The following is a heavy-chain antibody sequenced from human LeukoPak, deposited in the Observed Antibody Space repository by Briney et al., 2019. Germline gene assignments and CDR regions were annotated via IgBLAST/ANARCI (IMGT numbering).Heavy chain of an antibody. CDR1: GGSISSYY. CDR2: IYTSGST. D-gene: IGHD1-26*01. Sequence: KASETLSLTCTVSGGSISSYYWSWIRQPAGKGLEWIGRIYTSGSTNYNPSLKSRVTMSVDTSKNQFSLKLSSVTAADTAVYYCAGKDSGSYYGAGGYYYMDVWGKGTTVTISS. V-gene: IGHV4-4*07. J-gene: IGHJ6*03. CDR3: AGKDSGSYYGAGGYYYMDV.